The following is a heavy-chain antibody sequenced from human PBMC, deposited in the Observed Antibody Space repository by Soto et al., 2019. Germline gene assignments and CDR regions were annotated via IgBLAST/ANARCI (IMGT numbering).Heavy chain of an antibody. J-gene: IGHJ4*02. CDR1: GFTFSNYG. V-gene: IGHV3-30*02. D-gene: IGHD2-2*01. CDR2: IDYNEINQ. CDR3: ARDFCPVPTCYHX. Sequence: PGGSLRLSCVASGFTFSNYGMHWVRQAPGKGLEWVSCIDYNEINQYYIDPVKGRFTISREQSKKTLYLQMKSLRAEDTAVYYWARDFCPVPTCYHXWGQAVLVPVSX.